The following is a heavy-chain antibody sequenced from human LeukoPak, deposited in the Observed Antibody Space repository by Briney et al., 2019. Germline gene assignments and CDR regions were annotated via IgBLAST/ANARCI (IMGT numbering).Heavy chain of an antibody. CDR3: TTFGYDFWNWIDY. Sequence: PGGSLRLSCAASGFIFSSYWMSWVRQAPGKGLEWVANIKQDGSENYYVDSVKGRFTISRDNAKNSLYLQMNSLRAEDTAVYYCTTFGYDFWNWIDYWGQGTLVTVSS. CDR1: GFIFSSYW. D-gene: IGHD3-3*01. J-gene: IGHJ4*02. V-gene: IGHV3-7*01. CDR2: IKQDGSEN.